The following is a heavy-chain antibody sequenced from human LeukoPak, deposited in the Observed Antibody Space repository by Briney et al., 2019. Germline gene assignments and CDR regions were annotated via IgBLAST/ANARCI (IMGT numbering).Heavy chain of an antibody. Sequence: GGSLRLSCAASGFTFSSYSMNWVRQAPGKGLHWVSSISSSSSYIYYADSVKGRFTISRDNAKNSLYLQMNSLRAEDTAVYYCARDRRYYYDSSGGDYYYYYGMDVWGQGTTVTVSS. CDR1: GFTFSSYS. D-gene: IGHD3-22*01. V-gene: IGHV3-21*01. CDR3: ARDRRYYYDSSGGDYYYYYGMDV. J-gene: IGHJ6*02. CDR2: ISSSSSYI.